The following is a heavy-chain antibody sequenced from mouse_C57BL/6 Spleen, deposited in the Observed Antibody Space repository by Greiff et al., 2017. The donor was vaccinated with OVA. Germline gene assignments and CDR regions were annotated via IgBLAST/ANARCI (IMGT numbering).Heavy chain of an antibody. V-gene: IGHV14-3*01. CDR3: ARWDDYGEAWFAY. CDR2: IDPANGNT. J-gene: IGHJ3*01. D-gene: IGHD2-4*01. Sequence: EVQLQQSVAELVRPGASVKLSCTASGFNIKNTYMHWVKQRPEQGLEWIGRIDPANGNTKYDPKVQGKATINPDTSSNTASLQLSSLTSDDTAIYYCARWDDYGEAWFAYWGQGTLVTVSA. CDR1: GFNIKNTY.